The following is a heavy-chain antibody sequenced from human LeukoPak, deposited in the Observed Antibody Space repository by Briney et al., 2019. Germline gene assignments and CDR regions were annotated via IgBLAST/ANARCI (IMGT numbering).Heavy chain of an antibody. V-gene: IGHV3-30*04. D-gene: IGHD6-25*01. CDR2: ISYDGSNK. J-gene: IGHJ4*02. CDR3: ARDWRLYFDY. CDR1: GFTFSSYA. Sequence: GGSLRLSCAASGFTFSSYAMHWVRQAPGKGLEWVAVISYDGSNKYYADSVKGRFTISRDNSKNTLYLQMNSLRAEDTAVYYCARDWRLYFDYWGQGTLVTVSS.